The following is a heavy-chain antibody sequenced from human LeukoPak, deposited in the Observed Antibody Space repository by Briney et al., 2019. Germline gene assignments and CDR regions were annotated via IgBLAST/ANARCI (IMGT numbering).Heavy chain of an antibody. CDR3: AGEDSRGGNSGVDY. CDR2: MNPNSGNT. J-gene: IGHJ4*02. Sequence: ASVKVSCKASGGTFSSYAISWVRQAPGQGLEWMGWMNPNSGNTGYAQKFQGRVTMTRNTSVSTAYMELSSLRSEDTAVYYCAGEDSRGGNSGVDYWGQGTLVTVSS. CDR1: GGTFSSYA. V-gene: IGHV1-8*02. D-gene: IGHD4-23*01.